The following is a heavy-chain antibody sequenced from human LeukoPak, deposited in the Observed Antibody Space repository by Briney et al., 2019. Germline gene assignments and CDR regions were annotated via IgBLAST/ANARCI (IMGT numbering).Heavy chain of an antibody. V-gene: IGHV3-7*01. Sequence: GGSLRLSCAASGFTFTTYWMSWVRQAPGKGLEWVANINQDGTEKYYVDSVKGRFTISRDNAKNSLYLQMNSLRAEDTAVYYCVGHSDYWGQGTLVTVSS. CDR3: VGHSDY. J-gene: IGHJ4*02. CDR1: GFTFTTYW. CDR2: INQDGTEK. D-gene: IGHD3-16*01.